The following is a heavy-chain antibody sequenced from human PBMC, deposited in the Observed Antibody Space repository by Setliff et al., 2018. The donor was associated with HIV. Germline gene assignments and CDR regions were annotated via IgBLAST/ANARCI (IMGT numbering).Heavy chain of an antibody. Sequence: SVKVSCKASGGTFSSYAISWVRQAPGQGLEWMGGITPLLGTTNYAQKFQGRVTITTDESTNTVYMELSGLRSEDTAVYYCARGYYNFWSGYYDSRFPNPIDAFDIWGQGTMVTVSS. CDR1: GGTFSSYA. D-gene: IGHD3-3*01. J-gene: IGHJ3*02. V-gene: IGHV1-69*05. CDR2: ITPLLGTT. CDR3: ARGYYNFWSGYYDSRFPNPIDAFDI.